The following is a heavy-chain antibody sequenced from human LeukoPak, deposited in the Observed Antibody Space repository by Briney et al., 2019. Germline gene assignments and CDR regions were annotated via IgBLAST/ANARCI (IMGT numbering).Heavy chain of an antibody. V-gene: IGHV3-72*01. CDR3: ASLYGSGKRWVDP. CDR2: TRNKANSYTT. J-gene: IGHJ5*02. CDR1: GFIFSSYW. D-gene: IGHD3-10*01. Sequence: PGGSLRLSCAASGFIFSSYWMSWVRQAPGKGLEWVGRTRNKANSYTTEYAASVKGRFTISRDDSKNSLYLQMNSLKTEDTAVYYCASLYGSGKRWVDPWGQGTLVTVSS.